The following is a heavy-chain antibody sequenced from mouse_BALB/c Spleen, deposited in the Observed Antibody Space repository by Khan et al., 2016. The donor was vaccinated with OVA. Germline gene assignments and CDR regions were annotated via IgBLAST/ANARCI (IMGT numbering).Heavy chain of an antibody. CDR1: DSSFTDYY. Sequence: VQLQQSGPELMKPGASVKMSCKASDSSFTDYYMHWMKQSHGKSLEWIGYIDPFNGSTTYNQKFKGKATLTVDKSSSTAYMHLNSLTSEDSAVYYCARKGITTWFAYWGQGTLVTVSA. CDR2: IDPFNGST. J-gene: IGHJ3*01. D-gene: IGHD2-4*01. CDR3: ARKGITTWFAY. V-gene: IGHV1S135*01.